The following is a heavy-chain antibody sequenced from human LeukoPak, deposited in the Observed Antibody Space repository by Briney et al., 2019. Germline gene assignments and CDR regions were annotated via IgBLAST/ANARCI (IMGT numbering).Heavy chain of an antibody. CDR3: AREPRINMSPDAFDF. CDR1: GYTFTDYY. Sequence: ASVKVSCKTSGYTFTDYYLHWVRQAPGQGLEWMGWIKSNSGGIHYSQKFQDRVSITRDTSINTVYMELSGLTPGDTAIYYCAREPRINMSPDAFDFWGQGTLVTVFS. V-gene: IGHV1-2*02. CDR2: IKSNSGGI. J-gene: IGHJ3*01. D-gene: IGHD3-10*02.